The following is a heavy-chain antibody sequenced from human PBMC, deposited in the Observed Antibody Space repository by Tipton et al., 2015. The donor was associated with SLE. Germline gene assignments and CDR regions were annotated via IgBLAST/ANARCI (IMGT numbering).Heavy chain of an antibody. V-gene: IGHV4-61*02. CDR1: GVSIMSGGYY. D-gene: IGHD1-26*01. CDR2: IYSNGAT. CDR3: ARDLGSRGNWFVP. J-gene: IGHJ5*02. Sequence: TLSLTCNVSGVSIMSGGYYWTWIRQPAGRGLEWIGRIYSNGATNYNPSLLSRVTISVDTPKNQFSLKLTSVTAADTAVYYCARDLGSRGNWFVPWGQGTLVTVSS.